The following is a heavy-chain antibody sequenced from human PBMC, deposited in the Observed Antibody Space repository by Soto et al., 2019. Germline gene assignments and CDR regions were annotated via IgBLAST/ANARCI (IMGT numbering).Heavy chain of an antibody. D-gene: IGHD3-3*01. V-gene: IGHV4-30-4*01. J-gene: IGHJ4*02. Sequence: QVQLQESGPGLVRPSQTLPLTCTVSGGSISSGDYYWSWIRQPPGEGLEWIGYVFHTGSAYYYNPSLKRRVTMSINTSKNQFSLKLNSVTAADTAVYYCVRDSVRFGPAFDSWGQGTLVSVSS. CDR1: GGSISSGDYY. CDR3: VRDSVRFGPAFDS. CDR2: VFHTGSAY.